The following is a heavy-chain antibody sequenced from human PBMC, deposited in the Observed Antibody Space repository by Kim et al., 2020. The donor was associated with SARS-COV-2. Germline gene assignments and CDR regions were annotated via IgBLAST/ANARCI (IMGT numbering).Heavy chain of an antibody. Sequence: GGSLRLSCVGSGFTFSNYAMSWVRQAPGKGLEWVSDISGSGGNTDYADSVKGRFTISRDNSKNTLYLQMSSLRAEDTAVYYCASHCTSSSCYCFWGQGTLVTVSS. V-gene: IGHV3-23*01. D-gene: IGHD2-2*01. CDR1: GFTFSNYA. CDR3: ASHCTSSSCYCF. J-gene: IGHJ4*02. CDR2: ISGSGGNT.